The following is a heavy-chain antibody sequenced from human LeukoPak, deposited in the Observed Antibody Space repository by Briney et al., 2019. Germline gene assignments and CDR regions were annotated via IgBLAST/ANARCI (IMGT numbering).Heavy chain of an antibody. V-gene: IGHV3-30*18. CDR3: AKDQDGYSGYVPWY. D-gene: IGHD5-12*01. CDR1: GFAFRRYG. J-gene: IGHJ4*02. Sequence: GGSLRLSCVGSGFAFRRYGMGWVRQAPGKGLEWVAVISYDGSNKYYADSVKGRFTISRDNSKNTLYLQMNSLRAEDTAVYYCAKDQDGYSGYVPWYWGQGTLVTVSS. CDR2: ISYDGSNK.